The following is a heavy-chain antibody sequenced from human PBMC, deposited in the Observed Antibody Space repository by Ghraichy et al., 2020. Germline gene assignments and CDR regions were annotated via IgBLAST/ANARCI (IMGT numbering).Heavy chain of an antibody. V-gene: IGHV3-33*01. D-gene: IGHD2-8*01. CDR1: GFTFSSYG. CDR3: ARYCTNGVCLGNDYYYGMDV. Sequence: SLNISCAASGFTFSSYGMHWVRQAPGKGLEWVAVIWYDGSNKYYADSVKGRFTISRDNSKNTLYLQMNSLRAEDTAVYYCARYCTNGVCLGNDYYYGMDVWGQGTTVTVSS. J-gene: IGHJ6*02. CDR2: IWYDGSNK.